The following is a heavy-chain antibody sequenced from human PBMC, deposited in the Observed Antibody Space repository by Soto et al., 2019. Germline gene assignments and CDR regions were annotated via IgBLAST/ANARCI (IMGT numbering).Heavy chain of an antibody. CDR3: ARASELLWFGMDV. J-gene: IGHJ6*02. V-gene: IGHV4-34*01. CDR2: INHSGST. Sequence: QVQLQQWGAGLLKPSETLSLTCAVYGGSFSGYYWSWIRQPPGKGLEWIGEINHSGSTNYNPSLKSRVTISVDTSKNQFSLKLSSVTAADTAVYYCARASELLWFGMDVWGQGTTVTVSS. D-gene: IGHD3-10*01. CDR1: GGSFSGYY.